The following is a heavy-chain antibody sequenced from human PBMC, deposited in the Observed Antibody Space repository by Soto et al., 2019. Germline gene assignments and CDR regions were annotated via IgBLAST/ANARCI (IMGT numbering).Heavy chain of an antibody. V-gene: IGHV3-30-3*01. CDR3: ATTRVGPCSSSILFSGIYVVMDV. CDR2: ISYDGTIT. J-gene: IGHJ6*02. Sequence: QVQLVESRGGVVQPGRSLRLSCATSGFTISNYGMHWVRQAPGKGLEWVAVISYDGTITYYADSVKGRFTISRDNSKNALYLKRTSRSPKDTVVYYWATTRVGPCSSSILFSGIYVVMDVWGQGAMVTVSS. CDR1: GFTISNYG. D-gene: IGHD2-2*01.